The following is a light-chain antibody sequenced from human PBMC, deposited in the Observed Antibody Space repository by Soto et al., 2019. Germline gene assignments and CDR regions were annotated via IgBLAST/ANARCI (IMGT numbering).Light chain of an antibody. CDR1: QSVSSN. Sequence: EIVMTQSPATLSVSPGERATLSCRASQSVSSNLAWYEQKPGQAPRLLIYGASTRATGIPARFSRSESETEFTLTISSLQSEDFAVYYCQQYNNWPPWTFGQGTKVEIK. V-gene: IGKV3-15*01. J-gene: IGKJ1*01. CDR3: QQYNNWPPWT. CDR2: GAS.